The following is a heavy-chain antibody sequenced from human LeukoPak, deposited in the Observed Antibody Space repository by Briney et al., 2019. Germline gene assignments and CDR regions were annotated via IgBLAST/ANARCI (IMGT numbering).Heavy chain of an antibody. D-gene: IGHD6-13*01. J-gene: IGHJ4*02. CDR3: ARGQQQLEGDY. CDR1: GYTFTGYY. V-gene: IGHV1-2*02. CDR2: INPHSGGT. Sequence: ASVKVSCKASGYTFTGYYMHWVRQAPGQGLEWMGWINPHSGGTNYAQKFQGGVTMTRDTSISTAYMELSRLRSDDTAVYYWARGQQQLEGDYWGQGTLVTVSS.